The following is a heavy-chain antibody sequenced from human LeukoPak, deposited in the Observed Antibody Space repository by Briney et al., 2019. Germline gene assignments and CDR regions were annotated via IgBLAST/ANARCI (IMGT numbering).Heavy chain of an antibody. CDR1: GFTFRTYW. J-gene: IGHJ6*03. D-gene: IGHD2-15*01. Sequence: GSLRLSCAASGFTFRTYWMSWIRQPPGKGLEWIGEINHSGSTNYNPSLKSRVTISVDTSKNQFSLKLSSVTAADTAVYYCARGGILPMDVWGKGTTVTVSS. CDR2: INHSGST. CDR3: ARGGILPMDV. V-gene: IGHV4-34*01.